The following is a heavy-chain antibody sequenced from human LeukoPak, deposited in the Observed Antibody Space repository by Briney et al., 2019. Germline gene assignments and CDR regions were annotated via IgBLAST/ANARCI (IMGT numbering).Heavy chain of an antibody. CDR3: ARELLWFGELLGVWFDP. Sequence: SQTLSLTCAISGDSVFSNSAAWDWIRQSPSRGLEWLGRTYYRSKWYNDYAVSVKSRITINPDTSKNQFSLQLNSVTPEDTAVYYCARELLWFGELLGVWFDPWGQGTLVTVSS. D-gene: IGHD3-10*01. CDR1: GDSVFSNSAA. V-gene: IGHV6-1*01. J-gene: IGHJ5*02. CDR2: TYYRSKWYN.